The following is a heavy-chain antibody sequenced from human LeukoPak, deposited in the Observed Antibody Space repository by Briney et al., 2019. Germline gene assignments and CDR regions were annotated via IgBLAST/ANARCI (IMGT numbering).Heavy chain of an antibody. CDR1: GFTFSSYS. CDR3: ARVGASDAFDI. Sequence: GGSLRLSCAASGFTFSSYSMNWVPQAPGKGLEWVSYISSSSSTIYYADSVKGRFTISRDNAKNSLYLQMNSLRAEDTAVYYCARVGASDAFDIWGQGTMVTVSS. D-gene: IGHD1-26*01. J-gene: IGHJ3*02. CDR2: ISSSSSTI. V-gene: IGHV3-48*04.